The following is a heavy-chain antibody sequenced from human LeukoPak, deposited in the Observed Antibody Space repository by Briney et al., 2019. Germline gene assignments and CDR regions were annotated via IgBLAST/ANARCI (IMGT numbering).Heavy chain of an antibody. J-gene: IGHJ4*02. CDR2: ISGSGGST. CDR1: GFTFSSYG. Sequence: PGGSLRLSCAASGFTFSSYGMSWVRQAPGKGLEWVSAISGSGGSTYYADSVKGRFTISRDNSKNTLYLQMNSLRAEDTAVYYCAKDDVQHPYYCSGGSCYSPFDYWGQGTLVTVSS. V-gene: IGHV3-23*01. D-gene: IGHD2-15*01. CDR3: AKDDVQHPYYCSGGSCYSPFDY.